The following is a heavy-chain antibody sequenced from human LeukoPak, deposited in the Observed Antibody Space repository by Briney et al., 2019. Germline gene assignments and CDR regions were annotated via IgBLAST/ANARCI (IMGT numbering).Heavy chain of an antibody. CDR2: ISAYNGNT. CDR3: AREARRPLPSYYDMDV. J-gene: IGHJ6*04. V-gene: IGHV1-18*04. CDR1: GYTFTSYG. Sequence: ASVKVSCKASGYTFTSYGISWVRQAPGQGLEWMGWISAYNGNTNYAQKLQGRVTMTTDTSTSTAYMELRSLRSDDTAVYYCAREARRPLPSYYDMDVWGKGTTVTVSS.